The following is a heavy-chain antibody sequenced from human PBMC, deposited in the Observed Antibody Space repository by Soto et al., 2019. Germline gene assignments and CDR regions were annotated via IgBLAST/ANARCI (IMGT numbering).Heavy chain of an antibody. D-gene: IGHD4-4*01. J-gene: IGHJ4*02. CDR1: GFTFSTYA. V-gene: IGHV3-23*01. Sequence: EVQLLESGGGLVQPGGSLRLSCAASGFTFSTYAMIWVRQAPGKGLEWVSGISGGGGSTYYGDSVKGRFTLARDTSKNTLDLQINSLKAEDTAVYYCAKSADYSNSYGRGDYWGQGTLVTVSS. CDR2: ISGGGGST. CDR3: AKSADYSNSYGRGDY.